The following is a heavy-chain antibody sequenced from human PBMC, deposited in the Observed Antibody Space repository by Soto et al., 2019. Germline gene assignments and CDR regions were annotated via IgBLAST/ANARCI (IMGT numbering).Heavy chain of an antibody. V-gene: IGHV4-39*01. D-gene: IGHD2-15*01. CDR1: GGSITSSSYY. J-gene: IGHJ4*02. CDR2: IYYTGST. Sequence: SETLSLTCTVSGGSITSSSYYWGWIRQPPGKGLEWIGSIYYTGSTYYNPPLKSRVTISVDTSKNQFSLKLSSVTAADTAVYYCARLLHDNRGYYYFDCWGQGTQVTVSS. CDR3: ARLLHDNRGYYYFDC.